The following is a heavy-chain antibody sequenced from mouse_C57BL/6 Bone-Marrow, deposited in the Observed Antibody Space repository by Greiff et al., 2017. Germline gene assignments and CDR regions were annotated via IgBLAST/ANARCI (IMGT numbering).Heavy chain of an antibody. CDR2: ISSGSSTI. D-gene: IGHD2-4*01. J-gene: IGHJ2*01. CDR3: ARPIYYDYDFDY. Sequence: EVQVVESGGGLVKPGGSLKLSCAASGFTFSDYGMHWVRQAPEKGLEWVAYISSGSSTIYYVDTVKGRFTISRDNAKNTLFLQMTSLRSEDTAMYYCARPIYYDYDFDYWGQGTTLTVSS. V-gene: IGHV5-17*01. CDR1: GFTFSDYG.